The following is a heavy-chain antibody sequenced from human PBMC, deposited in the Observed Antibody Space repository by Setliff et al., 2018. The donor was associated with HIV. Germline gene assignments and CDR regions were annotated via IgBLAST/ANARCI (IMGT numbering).Heavy chain of an antibody. J-gene: IGHJ5*02. CDR1: GGSISDNKYY. D-gene: IGHD3-22*01. V-gene: IGHV4-39*01. CDR3: ASRVYYYDSSGYLREEGFDR. Sequence: SETLSLTCSVSGGSISDNKYYWSWIRQPPGKGLEWTGSIYQSGKTYYNPSLKSRLTISVDTSKNQSALKLSSVTAADTAVYYCASRVYYYDSSGYLREEGFDRWGQGTLVTVSS. CDR2: IYQSGKT.